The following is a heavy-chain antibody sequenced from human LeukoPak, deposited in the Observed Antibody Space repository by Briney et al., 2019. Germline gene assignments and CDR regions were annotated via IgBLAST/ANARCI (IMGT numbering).Heavy chain of an antibody. D-gene: IGHD2-2*01. CDR1: GFRFDDYG. CDR2: TNWDGASK. V-gene: IGHV3-20*04. CDR3: GRVHCSTTSCFDYYDYYMDV. Sequence: TGGSLRLSCAASGFRFDDYGMSWVRHVPGEGLEWVCGTNWDGASKGYADSVKGRFTISRDNVKNFLYLQMNSLRVEDTALYFCGRVHCSTTSCFDYYDYYMDVWGKGTTVTVSS. J-gene: IGHJ6*03.